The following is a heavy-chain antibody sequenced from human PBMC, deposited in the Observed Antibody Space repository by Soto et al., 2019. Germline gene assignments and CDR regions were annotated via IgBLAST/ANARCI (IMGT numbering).Heavy chain of an antibody. CDR1: GGSISSSTYY. CDR2: FLIGGST. V-gene: IGHV4-39*07. J-gene: IGHJ6*02. CDR3: ARALPYIVVVTAPSGQYGMDV. Sequence: SETLSLTCTVSGGSISSSTYYWGWMRQPPGKGLEWIASFLIGGSTNYNPSLKSRVTISVDTSKNQFSLKLSSVTAADTAVYYCARALPYIVVVTAPSGQYGMDVWGQGTTVTVSS. D-gene: IGHD2-21*02.